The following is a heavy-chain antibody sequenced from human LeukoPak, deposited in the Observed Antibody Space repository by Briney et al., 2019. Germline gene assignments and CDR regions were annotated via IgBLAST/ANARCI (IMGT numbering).Heavy chain of an antibody. J-gene: IGHJ3*02. D-gene: IGHD2-15*01. CDR3: VKGRGDIVVVIGVTVTAGAFEI. CDR1: GFTFTTYA. Sequence: GGSLRLSCAASGFTFTTYAMNWVRQPPGKGLEGVAAISGSGGSTYYADSVKGRFTISRDNSRNTLYLQMNSLRAEDTAVYDCVKGRGDIVVVIGVTVTAGAFEIWGQGTMVTVS. CDR2: ISGSGGST. V-gene: IGHV3-23*01.